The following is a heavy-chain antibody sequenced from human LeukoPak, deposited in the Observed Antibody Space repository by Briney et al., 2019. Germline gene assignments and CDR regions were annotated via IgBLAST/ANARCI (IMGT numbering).Heavy chain of an antibody. CDR2: IKSKTDGGTT. J-gene: IGHJ6*02. CDR3: TTDSARGTRVRIGYYYYGMDV. CDR1: GFTFSTYE. V-gene: IGHV3-15*01. Sequence: SGGSLRLSCTASGFTFSTYEMNWVRQAPGKGLEWVGRIKSKTDGGTTDYAAPVKGRFTISRDDSKNTLYLQMNSLKTEDTAVYYCTTDSARGTRVRIGYYYYGMDVWGQGTTVTVSS. D-gene: IGHD3-16*01.